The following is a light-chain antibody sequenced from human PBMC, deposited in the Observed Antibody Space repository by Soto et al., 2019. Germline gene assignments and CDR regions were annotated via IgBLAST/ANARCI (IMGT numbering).Light chain of an antibody. CDR3: QQASSFPLT. CDR1: QSISIY. J-gene: IGKJ5*01. V-gene: IGKV1-12*01. CDR2: AAS. Sequence: DIQLTQSPSFLSASVGDRVTITCRASQSISIYLNWYQQKPGKAPKLLIFAASSLQSGVPSRFSGSASGTYFTLTISSLQPEDFATYYCQQASSFPLTFGQGTRLEI.